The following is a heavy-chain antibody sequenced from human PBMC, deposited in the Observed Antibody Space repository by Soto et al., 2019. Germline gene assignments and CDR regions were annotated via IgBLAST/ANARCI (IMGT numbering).Heavy chain of an antibody. J-gene: IGHJ6*02. V-gene: IGHV1-69*13. CDR3: ARDQIDYYYGMDV. Sequence: SVKVSCKASGGTFSSYAISWVRQAPGQGLEWMGGIIPIFGTANYAQKFQGGVTITADESTSTAYMELSSLRSEDTAVYYCARDQIDYYYGMDVWGQGTTVTVSS. CDR2: IIPIFGTA. CDR1: GGTFSSYA.